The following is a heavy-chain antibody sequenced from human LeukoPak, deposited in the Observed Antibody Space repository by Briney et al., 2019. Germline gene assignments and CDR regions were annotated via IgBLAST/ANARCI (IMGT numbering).Heavy chain of an antibody. CDR3: AKGHLAVAP. V-gene: IGHV3-23*01. J-gene: IGHJ5*02. CDR1: GFTFKSYA. Sequence: GGSLKLSCAASGFTFKSYAMSWVRQAPGRGLEWVSGISGGGDSTYYADSVKGRFTISRDNSKSTLYLQMNSLRAEDTALYYCAKGHLAVAPWGQGSLVTVSS. CDR2: ISGGGDST. D-gene: IGHD6-19*01.